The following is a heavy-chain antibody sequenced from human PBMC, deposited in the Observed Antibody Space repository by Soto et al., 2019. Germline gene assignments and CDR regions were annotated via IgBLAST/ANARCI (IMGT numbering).Heavy chain of an antibody. V-gene: IGHV4-34*01. Sequence: QVQLQQWGAGLLKPSETLSLTCAVYGGSFSGYYWSWIRQPPGKGLEWNGEINHSGSTNYNPSLKSRVTISVDTSKNQFSLKLSSVTAADTAVYYCARDSGSYDYIWVTLPSTWFDPWGQGTLVTVSS. J-gene: IGHJ5*02. CDR2: INHSGST. CDR3: ARDSGSYDYIWVTLPSTWFDP. D-gene: IGHD3-16*01. CDR1: GGSFSGYY.